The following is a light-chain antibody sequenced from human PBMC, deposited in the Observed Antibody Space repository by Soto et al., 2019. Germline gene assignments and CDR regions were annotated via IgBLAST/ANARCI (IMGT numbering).Light chain of an antibody. J-gene: IGLJ1*01. CDR1: TSDIGAYDY. CDR2: EVT. CDR3: CSYVGASIYV. V-gene: IGLV2-14*01. Sequence: QSALAQPASVSGSPGQSITIPCTGTTSDIGAYDYVSWYQQHPGKVPKLIIFEVTKRPSGFSSRFSGSKSGNTASLTISGLQAEDEADYYCCSYVGASIYVFGTGTKVTVL.